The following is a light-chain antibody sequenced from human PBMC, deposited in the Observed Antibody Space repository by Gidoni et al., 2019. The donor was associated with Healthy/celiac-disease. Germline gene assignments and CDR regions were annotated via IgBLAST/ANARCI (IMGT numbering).Light chain of an antibody. J-gene: IGLJ1*01. CDR1: SSDVGGYNY. CDR2: GVS. CDR3: SSYTSSSTLWV. V-gene: IGLV2-14*01. Sequence: QSALTQPASVSGSPGLSITISCTGTSSDVGGYNYVSWYQQHPGKAPKLMIYGVSNRPSGVSNRFSGSKSGNTASLTISGLQAEDEADYYCSSYTSSSTLWVFGTGTKVTV.